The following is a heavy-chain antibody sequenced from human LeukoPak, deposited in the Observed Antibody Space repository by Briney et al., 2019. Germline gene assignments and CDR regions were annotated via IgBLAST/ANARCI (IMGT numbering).Heavy chain of an antibody. V-gene: IGHV4-4*09. J-gene: IGHJ5*02. CDR2: IYASGST. CDR3: ARHGSVRSPLGP. Sequence: SETLSLTCSVSGGSISSYYWSWIRQPPGKVLVWIGYIYASGSTNYNPSLKSRVTISVDTSKNQFSLNLTSVTAADTAVYYCARHGSVRSPLGPWGQGTLVTVSS. CDR1: GGSISSYY. D-gene: IGHD3-10*01.